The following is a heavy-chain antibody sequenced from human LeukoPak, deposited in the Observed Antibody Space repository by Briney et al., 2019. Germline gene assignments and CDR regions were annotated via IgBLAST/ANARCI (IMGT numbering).Heavy chain of an antibody. V-gene: IGHV1-18*04. Sequence: ASVKVSCKASGYTFTGYYMHWVRQAPGQGLEWMGWINAYNGNTNYAQKLQGRVTMTTDTSTSTAYMELRSLRSDDTAVYYCARDPGTYYFDYWGQGTLVTVSS. CDR1: GYTFTGYY. CDR2: INAYNGNT. J-gene: IGHJ4*02. D-gene: IGHD1-1*01. CDR3: ARDPGTYYFDY.